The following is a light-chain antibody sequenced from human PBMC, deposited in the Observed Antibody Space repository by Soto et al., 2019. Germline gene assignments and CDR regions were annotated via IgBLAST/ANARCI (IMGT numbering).Light chain of an antibody. Sequence: DIQMTQSPSTLSASVGDRVTITCRASQSISSRLAWYQQKPGKVPKLLIYKASSLESGIPTRFNGSGSVTEFPLHISSLQPDDFATYYCQQYDSYSWTFGQGTKVEI. J-gene: IGKJ1*01. V-gene: IGKV1-5*03. CDR3: QQYDSYSWT. CDR2: KAS. CDR1: QSISSR.